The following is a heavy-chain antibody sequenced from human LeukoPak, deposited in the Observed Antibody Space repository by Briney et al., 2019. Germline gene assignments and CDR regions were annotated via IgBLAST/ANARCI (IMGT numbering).Heavy chain of an antibody. V-gene: IGHV3-33*01. Sequence: GGSLRLSCAASGFTFSSYGMHWVRQAPGKGLEWVAVIWYDGSNKYYADSMKGRFTISRDNSKNTLYLQMNSLRAEDTAAYYCARDSSTKDYYDSSGYDPYFDYWGQGTLVTVSS. CDR3: ARDSSTKDYYDSSGYDPYFDY. CDR1: GFTFSSYG. J-gene: IGHJ4*02. CDR2: IWYDGSNK. D-gene: IGHD3-22*01.